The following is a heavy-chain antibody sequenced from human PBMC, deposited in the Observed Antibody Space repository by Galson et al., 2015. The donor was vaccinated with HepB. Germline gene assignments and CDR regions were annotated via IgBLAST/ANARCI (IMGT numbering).Heavy chain of an antibody. CDR3: ARDARRGGDRYDSSGFFVYYFDL. D-gene: IGHD3-22*01. J-gene: IGHJ4*02. Sequence: SLRLSCAASGFNFNEDNMNWVRQAPGKGLEWVSYISSSGITMFYSDSVKGRFTISRDNAKKSLFLQVNSLRAEDTAVYYCARDARRGGDRYDSSGFFVYYFDLWGQGTVVTVSS. V-gene: IGHV3-11*04. CDR2: ISSSGITM. CDR1: GFNFNEDN.